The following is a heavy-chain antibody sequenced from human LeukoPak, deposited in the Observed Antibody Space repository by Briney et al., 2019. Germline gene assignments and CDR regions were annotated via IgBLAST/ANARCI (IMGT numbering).Heavy chain of an antibody. V-gene: IGHV4-39*01. Sequence: SQTLSRTCTVSGGSISSVDYYWGWIRQPPGKGLVWVGRIYDSGSTYYNPFLKRRITISVDTSKQLFSLKLSSVTGVDTAVYYCARHADSGLWFGELLHLDYWGQGTLVTVSS. CDR1: GGSISSVDYY. J-gene: IGHJ4*02. CDR3: ARHADSGLWFGELLHLDY. D-gene: IGHD3-10*01. CDR2: IYDSGST.